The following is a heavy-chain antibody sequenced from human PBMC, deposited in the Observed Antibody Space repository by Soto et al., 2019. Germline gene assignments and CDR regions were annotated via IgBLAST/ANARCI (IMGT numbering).Heavy chain of an antibody. V-gene: IGHV4-59*01. Sequence: PSETLSLTCTVSGGSISSYYWSWIRQPPGKGLEWIGYIYYSGSTNYNPSLKSRVTISVDTSKNQFSLKLSSVTAADTAMYYCARDMDSSGFIDYWGQGTLVTVSS. CDR1: GGSISSYY. D-gene: IGHD3-22*01. J-gene: IGHJ4*02. CDR2: IYYSGST. CDR3: ARDMDSSGFIDY.